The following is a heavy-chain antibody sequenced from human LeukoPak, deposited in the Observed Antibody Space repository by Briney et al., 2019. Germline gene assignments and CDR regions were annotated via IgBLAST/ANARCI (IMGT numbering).Heavy chain of an antibody. J-gene: IGHJ5*02. CDR3: ARHDNYPGFGRGFDP. Sequence: SETLSLTCSVSGDSMSGYYWSWIRQPPGKGLEWIGYMYYSGTTSYNPSLKSRVTLSTDTSKNHFSLKSYSVTAADTAVYYCARHDNYPGFGRGFDPWGQGFLVTVTS. D-gene: IGHD3-10*01. V-gene: IGHV4-59*08. CDR1: GDSMSGYY. CDR2: MYYSGTT.